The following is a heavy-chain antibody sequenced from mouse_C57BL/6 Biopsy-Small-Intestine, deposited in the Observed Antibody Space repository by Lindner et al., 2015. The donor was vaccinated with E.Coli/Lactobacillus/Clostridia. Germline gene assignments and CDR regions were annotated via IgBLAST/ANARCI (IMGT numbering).Heavy chain of an antibody. CDR2: IDPEDGET. CDR1: GFNIKDYY. V-gene: IGHV14-2*01. J-gene: IGHJ1*03. Sequence: VQLQESGAELVKPGASVKLSCTASGFNIKDYYMHWVKQRTEQGLEWIGRIDPEDGETKYAPKFQGKATITADTSSNTAYLQFSSQTSGDTAVYYCAGGRSYWYFDVWGTGTTVTVSS. D-gene: IGHD2-12*01. CDR3: AGGRSYWYFDV.